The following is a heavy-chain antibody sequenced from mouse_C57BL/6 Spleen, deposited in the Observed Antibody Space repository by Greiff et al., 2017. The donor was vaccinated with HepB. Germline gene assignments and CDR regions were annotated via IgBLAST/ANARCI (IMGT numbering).Heavy chain of an antibody. D-gene: IGHD2-3*01. J-gene: IGHJ3*01. CDR2: IDPSDSYT. V-gene: IGHV1-69*01. Sequence: QQSGAELVMPGASVKLSCKASGYTFTSYWMHWVKPRPGQGLEWIGEIDPSDSYTNYNQKFKGKSTLTVDKSSSTAYMQPSSLTSEDSAVYYCARSDGYYDWFAYWGQGTLVTVSA. CDR1: GYTFTSYW. CDR3: ARSDGYYDWFAY.